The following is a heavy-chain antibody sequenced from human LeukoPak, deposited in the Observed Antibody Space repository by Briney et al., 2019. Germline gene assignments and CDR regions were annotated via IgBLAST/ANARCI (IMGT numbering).Heavy chain of an antibody. Sequence: GGSLRLSCAAPGLIFGNYAIHWVRQAPGKGLEWVSLISGDGGSTFYADSVRGRFTISRDNTRKSLSLQMSSLRSEDTALYYCARASETSGWYDYWGQGTLVTVSS. V-gene: IGHV3-43*02. D-gene: IGHD6-19*01. J-gene: IGHJ4*02. CDR1: GLIFGNYA. CDR2: ISGDGGST. CDR3: ARASETSGWYDY.